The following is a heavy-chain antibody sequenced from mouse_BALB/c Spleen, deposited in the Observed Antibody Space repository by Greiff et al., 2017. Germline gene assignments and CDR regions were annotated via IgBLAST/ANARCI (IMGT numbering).Heavy chain of an antibody. CDR1: GYTFTDYN. CDR2: IYPYNGGT. V-gene: IGHV1S29*02. Sequence: DVKLQESGPELVKPGASVKISCKASGYTFTDYNMHWVKQSHGKSLEWIGYIYPYNGGTGYNQKFKSKATLTVDNSSSTAYMELRSLTSEDSAVYYCARRGYYDYWGQGTTLTVSS. J-gene: IGHJ2*01. CDR3: ARRGYYDY.